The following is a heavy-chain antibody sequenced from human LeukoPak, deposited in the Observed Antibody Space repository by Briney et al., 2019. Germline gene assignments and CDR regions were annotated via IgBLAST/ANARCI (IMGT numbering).Heavy chain of an antibody. CDR1: GFTFSSYW. J-gene: IGHJ4*02. CDR3: ARGGSSGWYSVGFLNY. V-gene: IGHV3-7*04. CDR2: IKQDGSEK. Sequence: PGGSLRLSCVVSGFTFSSYWMSWVRQAPGKGLEWVANIKQDGSEKYYVDSVKGRFTISRDNAKNSLYVQMNSLRAEDTAVYYCARGGSSGWYSVGFLNYWGQGTLVSVSS. D-gene: IGHD6-19*01.